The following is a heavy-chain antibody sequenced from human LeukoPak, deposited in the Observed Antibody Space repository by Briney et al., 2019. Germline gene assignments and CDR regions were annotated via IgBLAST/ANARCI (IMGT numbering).Heavy chain of an antibody. CDR2: ISIDGSSI. Sequence: PGGSLRLSCAASGFTFSSSSMDWVRQAPGKGLVWVSRISIDGSSIAYAGSVKGRFTASRDNAKNTLYLQMNSLRAEDTAVYYCTRDYNGLSLWGQGTLVTVSS. CDR1: GFTFSSSS. J-gene: IGHJ4*02. V-gene: IGHV3-74*03. CDR3: TRDYNGLSL. D-gene: IGHD5-24*01.